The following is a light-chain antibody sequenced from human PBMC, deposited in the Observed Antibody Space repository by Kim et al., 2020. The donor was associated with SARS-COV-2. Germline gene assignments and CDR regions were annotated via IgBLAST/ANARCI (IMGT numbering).Light chain of an antibody. CDR2: GAS. J-gene: IGKJ4*01. CDR3: QHCGSSPRS. CDR1: QSINSNF. Sequence: PPGEGATLSCRASQSINSNFLVWYQQKPGQAPRLLIYGASSRATGIPDRFSGSGSGTDFTLTISRLQPEDFAVYYCQHCGSSPRSFGGGTKVDIK. V-gene: IGKV3-20*01.